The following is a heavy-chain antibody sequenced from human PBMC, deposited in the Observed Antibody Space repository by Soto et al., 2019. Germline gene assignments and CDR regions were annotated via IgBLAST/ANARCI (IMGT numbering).Heavy chain of an antibody. Sequence: QVQLQESGPGLVKPSQTLSLTCTVSGGSISSGGYYWSWIRQHPGKGLEWIGYIYYSGSTYYNPSLKSRVTISVDTSKNQFSLKLSSVPAADTAVYYCARDSTGSDYYGMDVWGQGTTVTVSS. V-gene: IGHV4-31*03. CDR2: IYYSGST. D-gene: IGHD1-1*01. CDR1: GGSISSGGYY. CDR3: ARDSTGSDYYGMDV. J-gene: IGHJ6*02.